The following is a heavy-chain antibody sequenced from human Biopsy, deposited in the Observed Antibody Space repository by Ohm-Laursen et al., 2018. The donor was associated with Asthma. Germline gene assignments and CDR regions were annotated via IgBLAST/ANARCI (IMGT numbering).Heavy chain of an antibody. CDR2: IYYSGST. D-gene: IGHD3-22*01. J-gene: IGHJ5*02. CDR3: ARDLSFYDSSGYYRRWFDP. V-gene: IGHV4-39*07. Sequence: SETLSLTCTVSGGSISSSSYYWGWIRQPPGKGLEWIGSIYYSGSTYYNPSLKSRVTISVDTSKDQFSLKLSSVTAADTAVYYCARDLSFYDSSGYYRRWFDPWGQGTLVTVS. CDR1: GGSISSSSYY.